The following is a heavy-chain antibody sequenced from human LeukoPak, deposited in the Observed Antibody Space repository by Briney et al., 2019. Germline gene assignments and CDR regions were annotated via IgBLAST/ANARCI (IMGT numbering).Heavy chain of an antibody. CDR3: AKEHDYSNAAPEWGFDS. CDR2: ISGSSSHT. CDR1: GFTFSIYA. J-gene: IGHJ4*02. D-gene: IGHD3-3*01. Sequence: HPGGSLRLSCAASGFTFSIYAMSWVRQAPGKGLEWVSGISGSSSHTMDADSVRGRFTISRDNTRNTLYLHMNNVRAEDTALYYCAKEHDYSNAAPEWGFDSWGQGTRVTVSS. V-gene: IGHV3-23*01.